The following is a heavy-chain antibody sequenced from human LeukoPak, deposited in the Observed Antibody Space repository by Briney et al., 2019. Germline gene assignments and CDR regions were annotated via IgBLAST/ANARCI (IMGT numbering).Heavy chain of an antibody. V-gene: IGHV3-23*01. D-gene: IGHD3-3*01. CDR2: ISGGGGSA. CDR3: AKDFWSGYSVPDY. Sequence: GGSLRLSCAASGFTLSSYAMSWVRQAPGKGLEWVSSISGGGGSAYYADSVKGRFTISRDNSKNTLYLQMNSLRAEDTAVYYCAKDFWSGYSVPDYWGQGTLVTVSS. CDR1: GFTLSSYA. J-gene: IGHJ4*02.